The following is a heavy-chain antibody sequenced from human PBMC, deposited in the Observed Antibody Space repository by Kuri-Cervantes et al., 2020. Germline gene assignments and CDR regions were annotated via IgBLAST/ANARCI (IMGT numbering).Heavy chain of an antibody. J-gene: IGHJ4*02. CDR1: GFTFSSYA. CDR2: ISYDGSNK. CDR3: AKGGYSYAKGNFDY. D-gene: IGHD5-18*01. V-gene: IGHV3-30*18. Sequence: GESLKISCAASGFTFSSYALSWVRQAPGKGLEWVAVISYDGSNKYYADSVKGRFTISRDNSKNTLYLQMNSLRAEDTAVYYCAKGGYSYAKGNFDYWGQGTLVTVSS.